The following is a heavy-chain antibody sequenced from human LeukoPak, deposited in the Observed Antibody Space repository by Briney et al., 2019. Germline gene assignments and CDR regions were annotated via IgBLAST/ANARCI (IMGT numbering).Heavy chain of an antibody. J-gene: IGHJ4*02. Sequence: GGSLKLSCAASGFTFSGSAMHWVRQASGKGLGWVGRIRSKANSYATAYAASVKGRFTISRDDSKNTAYLQMNSLKTEDTAVYYCTRRDTAMVYNYWGQGTLVTVSS. CDR1: GFTFSGSA. D-gene: IGHD5-18*01. V-gene: IGHV3-73*01. CDR3: TRRDTAMVYNY. CDR2: IRSKANSYAT.